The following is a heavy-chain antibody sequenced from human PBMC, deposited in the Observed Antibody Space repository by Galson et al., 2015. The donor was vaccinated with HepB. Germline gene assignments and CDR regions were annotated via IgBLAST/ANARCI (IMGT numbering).Heavy chain of an antibody. V-gene: IGHV1-58*02. Sequence: SVKVSCKASGFTFTSSAMQWVRQARGQRLEWIGWIVVGSGSTNYAQKFQERVTITRDMSTSTAYMELSSLRSEDTAVYYCAAEPGAVAVGAFDIWGQGTMVTVSS. D-gene: IGHD6-19*01. J-gene: IGHJ3*02. CDR2: IVVGSGST. CDR1: GFTFTSSA. CDR3: AAEPGAVAVGAFDI.